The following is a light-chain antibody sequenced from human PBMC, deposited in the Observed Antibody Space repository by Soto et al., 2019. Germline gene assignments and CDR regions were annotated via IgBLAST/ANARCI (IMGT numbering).Light chain of an antibody. CDR2: GAS. V-gene: IGKV3-20*01. J-gene: IGKJ1*01. CDR1: QSVSLNY. CDR3: HQYGNSPT. Sequence: EIVLTQSPGTLSLSPGERATLSCRTSQSVSLNYLAWYQQKPGQPPRLLIYGASSRAAGIPDRFSGSGSGTDFTLTISRLEPEDLAVYYCHQYGNSPTFGQGTKVQIK.